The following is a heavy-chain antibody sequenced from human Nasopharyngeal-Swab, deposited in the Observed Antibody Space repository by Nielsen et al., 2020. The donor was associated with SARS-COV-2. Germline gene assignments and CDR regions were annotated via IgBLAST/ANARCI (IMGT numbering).Heavy chain of an antibody. CDR2: VYYSGST. Sequence: SETLSLTCTVSGGSISSYYWNWVRQHPGKGLEWIAYVYYSGSTKYNPSLKSRVTISVDRAKNQVSLKLTSVTAADTAVYYCARGDILTPYYYMDVWGRGTTVAVSS. J-gene: IGHJ6*03. CDR1: GGSISSYY. V-gene: IGHV4-59*01. D-gene: IGHD3-9*01. CDR3: ARGDILTPYYYMDV.